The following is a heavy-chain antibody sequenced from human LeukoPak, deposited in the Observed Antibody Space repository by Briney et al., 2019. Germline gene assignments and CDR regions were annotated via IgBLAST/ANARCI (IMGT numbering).Heavy chain of an antibody. J-gene: IGHJ6*02. D-gene: IGHD2-21*01. CDR2: IKQDGSEK. CDR3: ARYCGGDCYGMDV. CDR1: EFTFSSYW. V-gene: IGHV3-7*01. Sequence: GGSLRLSCTASEFTFSSYWMSWVRQAPGKGLEWVANIKQDGSEKDYVDSVKGRFTVSRDNAKNSLYLQMNNLRAEDTAVYYCARYCGGDCYGMDVWGQGTTVTVSS.